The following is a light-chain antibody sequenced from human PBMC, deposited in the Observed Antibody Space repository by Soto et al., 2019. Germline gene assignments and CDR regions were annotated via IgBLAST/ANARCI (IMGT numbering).Light chain of an antibody. J-gene: IGLJ2*01. CDR2: EVT. V-gene: IGLV2-8*01. CDR1: SSDVGDYDY. Sequence: QSLLTQPPSATGSPGQSVTISCTGTSSDVGDYDYVSWYQQHPGKVPKLIIYEVTKRPSGVPDRFSGSKSGNTASLTVSGLQAEDEADYYCSSYAGGNNLLFGGGTKVTV. CDR3: SSYAGGNNLL.